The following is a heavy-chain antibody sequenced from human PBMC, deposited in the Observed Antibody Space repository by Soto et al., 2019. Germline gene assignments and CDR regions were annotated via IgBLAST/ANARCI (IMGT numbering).Heavy chain of an antibody. CDR1: GLIFSNYK. V-gene: IGHV3-74*01. Sequence: EVRLVESGGGLVHPGGSLRLSCAASGLIFSNYKMHWVRQAPGKGLVWVSRINTDGSIIDYADSVKGRFTVSRDNAKNTLYLQMNSLRADDTAVYYCARDTDGLHYWGQGTLVTVSS. CDR2: INTDGSII. J-gene: IGHJ4*02. CDR3: ARDTDGLHY.